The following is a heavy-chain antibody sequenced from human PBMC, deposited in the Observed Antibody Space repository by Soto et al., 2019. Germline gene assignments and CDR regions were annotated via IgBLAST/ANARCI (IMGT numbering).Heavy chain of an antibody. D-gene: IGHD6-19*01. Sequence: GGSLRLSCAASGFPFSSYAMSWVRQAPGKGLEWVSAFSGSGGSTYYADSVKGRFTISRDNSKNTLYLQMNSLRAEDTAVYYCAKTRTVAGNFDYWGQGTLVTVSS. CDR2: FSGSGGST. CDR1: GFPFSSYA. V-gene: IGHV3-23*01. CDR3: AKTRTVAGNFDY. J-gene: IGHJ4*02.